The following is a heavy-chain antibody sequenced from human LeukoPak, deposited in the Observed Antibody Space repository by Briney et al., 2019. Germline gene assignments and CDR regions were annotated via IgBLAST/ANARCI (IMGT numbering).Heavy chain of an antibody. CDR2: ISRSSSYI. CDR1: GFTFSSYS. Sequence: PGGSLRLSCAASGFTFSSYSMNWVRQAPGKGLEWVSSISRSSSYIYYADSVKGRFTISRDNAKNTLYLQMNSLRAEDTAVYYCARLSLIRGVTVDYWGQGTLVTVSS. V-gene: IGHV3-21*01. CDR3: ARLSLIRGVTVDY. J-gene: IGHJ4*02. D-gene: IGHD3-10*01.